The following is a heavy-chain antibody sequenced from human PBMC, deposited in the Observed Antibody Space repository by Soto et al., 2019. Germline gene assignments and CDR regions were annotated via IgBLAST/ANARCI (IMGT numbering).Heavy chain of an antibody. CDR2: INSDGRDT. V-gene: IGHV3-74*01. J-gene: IGHJ5*01. CDR3: VREICIVGDCYSRGWFDS. D-gene: IGHD2-21*01. Sequence: EVQLVESGGGLVQPGGSLRLSCATSGFTFIPYWMHWVRQAPGKGLVWVSRINSDGRDTIYADSVKGRFIVSRDNAKNTVHLQMNSLRAEDTAVYYCVREICIVGDCYSRGWFDSWGHGTLVTVSS. CDR1: GFTFIPYW.